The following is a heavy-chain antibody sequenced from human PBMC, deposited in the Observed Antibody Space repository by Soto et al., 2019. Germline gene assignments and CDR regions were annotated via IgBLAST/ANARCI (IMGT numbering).Heavy chain of an antibody. V-gene: IGHV3-49*05. Sequence: EGQLVESGGGLVKPGRSLRLSCRSSGISFGDYAVSWFRQAPGKGLESVGFIRSKPYGETAEYAASVKGRFTISRDDSESTAYLQMNSLKTEDTAVYFCAGTWYGVFDIWGQGTMVTVSS. D-gene: IGHD6-13*01. CDR2: IRSKPYGETA. CDR1: GISFGDYA. CDR3: AGTWYGVFDI. J-gene: IGHJ3*02.